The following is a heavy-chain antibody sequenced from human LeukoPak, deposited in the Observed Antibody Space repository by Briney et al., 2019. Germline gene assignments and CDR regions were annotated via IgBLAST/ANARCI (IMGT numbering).Heavy chain of an antibody. CDR1: GYTFTGYY. J-gene: IGHJ6*01. CDR3: ARSTGSGSMGKDYYYYGMDV. Sequence: ASVKVSCKAAGYTFTGYYMHWVRQAPGQGLEWMGWINPNSGGANYAQKFQGCVTMTRDTSISTAYMELSRLRSDDTEVYYCARSTGSGSMGKDYYYYGMDVWGKGTTVTVSS. V-gene: IGHV1-2*04. D-gene: IGHD3-10*01. CDR2: INPNSGGA.